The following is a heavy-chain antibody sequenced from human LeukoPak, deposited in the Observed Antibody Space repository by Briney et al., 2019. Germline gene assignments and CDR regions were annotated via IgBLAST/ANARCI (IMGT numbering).Heavy chain of an antibody. V-gene: IGHV4-39*01. CDR2: ISSSGKS. CDR1: GGSVTTTNFD. D-gene: IGHD1-26*01. Sequence: SETLSLTCAVSGGSVTTTNFDWAWNRQPPGQGLEWIATISSSGKSYYNPYLMSRVTISVDTSKNQFSLDVTSVTAADTSLFYCARFKGGTGFDYWGRGILVIVS. J-gene: IGHJ4*02. CDR3: ARFKGGTGFDY.